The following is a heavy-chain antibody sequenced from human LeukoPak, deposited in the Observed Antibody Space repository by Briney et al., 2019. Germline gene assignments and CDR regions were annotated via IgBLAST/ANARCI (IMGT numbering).Heavy chain of an antibody. Sequence: SGPTLVNPTQTLTLTCTFSGFSLSTSGMCVSWIRQPPGKALEWLALIDWDDDKYYSTSLKTRLTISKDTSKNQVVLTMTNMDPVDAATYYCARIRRPIGSFDYWGQGTLVTVSS. D-gene: IGHD1-26*01. J-gene: IGHJ4*02. CDR2: IDWDDDK. CDR1: GFSLSTSGMC. V-gene: IGHV2-70*01. CDR3: ARIRRPIGSFDY.